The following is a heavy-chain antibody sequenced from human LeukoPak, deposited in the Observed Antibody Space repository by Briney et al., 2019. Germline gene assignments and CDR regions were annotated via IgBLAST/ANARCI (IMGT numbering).Heavy chain of an antibody. CDR1: GGTFSSYA. CDR3: ARNYTSGGYDY. D-gene: IGHD3-10*01. J-gene: IGHJ4*02. CDR2: INPHSGGT. V-gene: IGHV1-2*02. Sequence: ASVKVSCKASGGTFSSYAISWVRQAPGQGLEWMGWINPHSGGTNYAQKFQGGVTMTRDTSITTAYMELSSLRSDDTAVYYCARNYTSGGYDYWGQGTLVTVSS.